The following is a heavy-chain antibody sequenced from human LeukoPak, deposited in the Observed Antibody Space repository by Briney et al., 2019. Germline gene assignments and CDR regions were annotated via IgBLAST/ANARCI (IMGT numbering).Heavy chain of an antibody. CDR3: ARELVQGSGIYYNPNPFDY. Sequence: ASVKVSCKASGYTFTSYGISWVRQAPGQGLEWMGWISPYNGNTNYAQKLQGRVTMTTDTSTSTAYMELRSLRSDDTAVYYCARELVQGSGIYYNPNPFDYWGQGTLVTVSS. J-gene: IGHJ4*02. V-gene: IGHV1-18*01. CDR2: ISPYNGNT. CDR1: GYTFTSYG. D-gene: IGHD3-10*01.